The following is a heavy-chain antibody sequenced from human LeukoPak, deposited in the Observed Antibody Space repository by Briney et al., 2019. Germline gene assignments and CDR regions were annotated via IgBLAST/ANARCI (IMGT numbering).Heavy chain of an antibody. J-gene: IGHJ4*02. CDR1: GFTFSCYA. V-gene: IGHV3-23*01. D-gene: IGHD6-13*01. Sequence: VGSLRLSCAASGFTFSCYAMSWVRQAPGKGLEWVSVISGSGGTTYYADSVKGRFTISRDNSKNTLYLQMNSLRVEDMAVYYCAKKFGSSNWYVGFDYWGQGTLVSVSS. CDR3: AKKFGSSNWYVGFDY. CDR2: ISGSGGTT.